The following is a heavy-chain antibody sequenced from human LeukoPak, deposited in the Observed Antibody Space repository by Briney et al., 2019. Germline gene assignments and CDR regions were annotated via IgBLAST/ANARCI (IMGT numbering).Heavy chain of an antibody. Sequence: ASVKVSCKASGYTFTGYYMHWVRQAPGQGLEWMGRINPNSGGTNYAQKFQGRVTMTRDTSISTAYMELSRLRSDDTAVYYCATASMVRGVIISFDYWGQGTLVTVSS. CDR1: GYTFTGYY. D-gene: IGHD3-10*01. J-gene: IGHJ4*02. CDR2: INPNSGGT. CDR3: ATASMVRGVIISFDY. V-gene: IGHV1-2*06.